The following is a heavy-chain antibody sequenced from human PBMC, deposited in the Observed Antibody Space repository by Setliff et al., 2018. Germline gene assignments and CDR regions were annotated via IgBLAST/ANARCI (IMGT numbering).Heavy chain of an antibody. Sequence: GGSLRLSCAASGFTFSRYWMRWVRQAPGKGLEWVANIKQDGSEKYYVDSVKGRFTISRDNAKNSLYLQMNSLRAEDTAGYYCARDGGEYWGQGTLVTVPS. V-gene: IGHV3-7*01. J-gene: IGHJ4*02. D-gene: IGHD3-16*01. CDR2: IKQDGSEK. CDR1: GFTFSRYW. CDR3: ARDGGEY.